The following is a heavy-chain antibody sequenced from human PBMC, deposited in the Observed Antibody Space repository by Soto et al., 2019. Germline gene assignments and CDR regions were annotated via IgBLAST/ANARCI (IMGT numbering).Heavy chain of an antibody. CDR2: ISGSGGTT. CDR3: AKDPRMATVTTDYFDY. V-gene: IGHV3-23*01. D-gene: IGHD4-17*01. CDR1: GFTFSSYA. J-gene: IGHJ4*02. Sequence: EVQLLESGGALVQSGGSLRLSCAVSGFTFSSYAMSWVRQAPGKGLEWVSAISGSGGTTYYADSVKGRFTISRDNSKNTLYLQMNSLRAEDSAVYYCAKDPRMATVTTDYFDYWGQGTLVTFSS.